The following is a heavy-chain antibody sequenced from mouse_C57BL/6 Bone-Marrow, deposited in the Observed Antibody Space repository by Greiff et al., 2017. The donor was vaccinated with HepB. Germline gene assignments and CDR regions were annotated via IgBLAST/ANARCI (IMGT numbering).Heavy chain of an antibody. CDR3: AREGQLGVYYFDY. V-gene: IGHV1-55*01. D-gene: IGHD3-1*01. Sequence: VKLQESGAELVKPGASVKMSCKASGYTFTSYWITWVKQRPGQGLEWIGDIYPGSGSTNYNEKFKSKATLTVDTSSSTAYMQLSSLTSEDSAVYYCAREGQLGVYYFDYWGQGTTLTVSS. J-gene: IGHJ2*01. CDR2: IYPGSGST. CDR1: GYTFTSYW.